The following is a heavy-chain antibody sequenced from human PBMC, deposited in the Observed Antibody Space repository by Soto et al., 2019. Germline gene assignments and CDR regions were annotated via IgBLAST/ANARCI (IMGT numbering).Heavy chain of an antibody. V-gene: IGHV3-23*01. CDR3: VFPSSGKYFFEP. CDR1: GFTFRNSA. J-gene: IGHJ5*02. Sequence: EVQLLESGGGLVQPGGSLRLSCAASGFTFRNSAMNWVRQVPGKGLEWVSAIGGGGATTFYADSLKGRFTVSRDNSKNPLYLQMNSLRAEDTAVYYCVFPSSGKYFFEPWGQGALVTVSS. D-gene: IGHD3-22*01. CDR2: IGGGGATT.